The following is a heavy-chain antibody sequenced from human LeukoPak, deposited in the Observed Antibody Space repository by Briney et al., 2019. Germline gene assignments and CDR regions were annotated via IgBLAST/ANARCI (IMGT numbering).Heavy chain of an antibody. CDR2: INPNSGDT. CDR3: TRDINWNYGY. J-gene: IGHJ4*02. CDR1: GYTFNSFS. D-gene: IGHD1-7*01. Sequence: ASVKVSCKASGYTFNSFSINWVRQAPGQGLEWMGWINPNSGDTNYAQKFQGRVTMTRDTSISTAYMELSRLTSDDTAVYYCTRDINWNYGYWGQGTLVTVSS. V-gene: IGHV1-2*02.